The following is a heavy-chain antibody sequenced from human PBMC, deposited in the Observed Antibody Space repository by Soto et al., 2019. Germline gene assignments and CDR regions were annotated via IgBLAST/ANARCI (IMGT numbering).Heavy chain of an antibody. V-gene: IGHV4-30-2*01. CDR2: IYHSGNT. Sequence: SETLSLTCTVSGVSMSSFSWIWIRQPPGKGLEWIGYIYHSGNTYYNPSLKSRVTISVDRSKNQFSLKLSSVTAADTAVYYCARVPSPWGQGTLVTVSS. J-gene: IGHJ5*02. CDR3: ARVPSP. CDR1: GVSMSSFS.